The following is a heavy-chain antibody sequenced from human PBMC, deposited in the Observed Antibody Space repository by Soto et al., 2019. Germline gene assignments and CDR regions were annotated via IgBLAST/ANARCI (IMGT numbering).Heavy chain of an antibody. CDR2: ISAYNGNT. Sequence: QVQLVQSGAEVKKPGASVKVSCKASGYTFTSYGISWVRQAPGQGLEWMGWISAYNGNTNYAQKLQGRVTMTTDTSPSTAYMELRSLRSDDTAVYYCARDSSVTPYYYDSSGYPVRGGYFDLWGRGTLVTVSS. J-gene: IGHJ2*01. V-gene: IGHV1-18*04. CDR3: ARDSSVTPYYYDSSGYPVRGGYFDL. CDR1: GYTFTSYG. D-gene: IGHD3-22*01.